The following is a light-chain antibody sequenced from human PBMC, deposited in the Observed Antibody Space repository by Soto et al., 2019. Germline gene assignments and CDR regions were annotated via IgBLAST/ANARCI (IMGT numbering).Light chain of an antibody. V-gene: IGKV3-15*01. CDR1: QSVRSN. CDR3: QQYNTWPLF. Sequence: EIVMTQSPATLSVSPGERANLSCRASQSVRSNVAWYQQKPGQAPRLLIYGASTRATGIPARFSGSGSGTEFTLTISSLQSEDFAVYYCQQYNTWPLFFGPGTKVDIK. CDR2: GAS. J-gene: IGKJ3*01.